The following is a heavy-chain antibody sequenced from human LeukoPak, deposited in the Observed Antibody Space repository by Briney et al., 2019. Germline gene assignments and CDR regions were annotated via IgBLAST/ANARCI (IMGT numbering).Heavy chain of an antibody. D-gene: IGHD3-22*01. Sequence: GGSLRLSCAASGLTFSTYWMSWVRQAPGKGPEWVANIKQDGSEKKYVDSVKGRFTISRDNAKNTLYLQMNSLRAEDTAVYYCAKYYYDSSGTSYFDYWGQGTLVTVSS. J-gene: IGHJ4*02. CDR1: GLTFSTYW. CDR2: IKQDGSEK. V-gene: IGHV3-7*01. CDR3: AKYYYDSSGTSYFDY.